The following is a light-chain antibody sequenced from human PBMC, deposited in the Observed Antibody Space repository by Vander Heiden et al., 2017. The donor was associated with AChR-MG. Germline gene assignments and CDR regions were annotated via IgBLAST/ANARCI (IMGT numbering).Light chain of an antibody. V-gene: IGLV2-11*01. J-gene: IGLJ3*02. CDR1: SSDVGNYNV. CDR2: DVS. Sequence: QSVLTQPRPVSGPPGRSVTISCTGTSSDVGNYNVVSWFQQHPSKAPKVMIYDVSMRPSGVPGRFSGSKSDNTASLTISWLQAEDEAEYYCCSYAGSYTWVFGGGTKLTVL. CDR3: CSYAGSYTWV.